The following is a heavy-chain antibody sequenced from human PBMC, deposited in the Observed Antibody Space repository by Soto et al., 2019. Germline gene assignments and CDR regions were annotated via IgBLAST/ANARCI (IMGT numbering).Heavy chain of an antibody. Sequence: QVHLVQSGAEVKTPGASVKVSCKGSGYAFTTYGITWVRQAPGQGLEWMGWISAHNGNTNYEQKLQGRVTVTRDTSTSTAYMELRRLRSDDTAGYYCARGRYGDYWGQGALVTVSS. V-gene: IGHV1-18*01. J-gene: IGHJ4*02. CDR2: ISAHNGNT. CDR3: ARGRYGDY. CDR1: GYAFTTYG. D-gene: IGHD1-1*01.